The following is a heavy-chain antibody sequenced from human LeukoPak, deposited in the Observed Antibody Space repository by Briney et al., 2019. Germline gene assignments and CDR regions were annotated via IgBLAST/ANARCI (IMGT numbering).Heavy chain of an antibody. Sequence: ASVKVSCKAPGYTFTGYYMHSVRHAPGQGVWWRWWINPNSGRTNYAQKFQGRVTMTRDTSISTAYMEVSRLRSDDTAVYYCAPSLYSSGWFDTWGQGTLGTVSS. V-gene: IGHV1-2*02. CDR1: GYTFTGYY. J-gene: IGHJ5*02. CDR2: INPNSGRT. D-gene: IGHD6-19*01. CDR3: APSLYSSGWFDT.